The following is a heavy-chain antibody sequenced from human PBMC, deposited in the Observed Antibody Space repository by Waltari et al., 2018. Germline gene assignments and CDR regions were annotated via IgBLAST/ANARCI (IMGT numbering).Heavy chain of an antibody. V-gene: IGHV4-34*01. Sequence: QVQLQQWGAGLLKPSETLSLTCAVYGGSFSGSYWSWIRQPPGKGLEWIGEINHSGSTNYNPSLKSRVTISVDTAKDQFSLKLSSVTAADTAVYYCARVGYCSSTSCHRWSVFDLWGRGTLVTVSS. CDR1: GGSFSGSY. D-gene: IGHD2-2*01. J-gene: IGHJ2*01. CDR2: INHSGST. CDR3: ARVGYCSSTSCHRWSVFDL.